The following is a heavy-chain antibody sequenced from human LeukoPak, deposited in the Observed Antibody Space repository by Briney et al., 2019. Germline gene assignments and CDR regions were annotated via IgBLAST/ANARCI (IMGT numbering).Heavy chain of an antibody. CDR2: IYYSGST. J-gene: IGHJ4*02. Sequence: PSETLSLTCTVSGGSISSSSYYWGWIRQPPGKGLEWIGSIYYSGSTYYNPSLKSRVTISVDTSKNQFSLKLSSVTAADTAVYYCARGSIWKTTVTTGYWGQGTLVTVSS. D-gene: IGHD4-17*01. CDR1: GGSISSSSYY. CDR3: ARGSIWKTTVTTGY. V-gene: IGHV4-39*01.